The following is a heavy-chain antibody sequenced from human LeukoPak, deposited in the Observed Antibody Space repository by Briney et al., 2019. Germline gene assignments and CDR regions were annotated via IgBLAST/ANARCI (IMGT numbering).Heavy chain of an antibody. CDR1: GGTFSSYA. CDR2: IIPIFGTA. CDR3: ARMEGYSYSDY. J-gene: IGHJ4*02. Sequence: GSSVKVSCKASGGTFSSYAINWVRRAPGQGLEWMGGIIPIFGTANFAQKFQDRVTIIADGSTSTAYMELSSLRSEDTAVYYCARMEGYSYSDYWGQGTLVTVSS. D-gene: IGHD5-18*01. V-gene: IGHV1-69*01.